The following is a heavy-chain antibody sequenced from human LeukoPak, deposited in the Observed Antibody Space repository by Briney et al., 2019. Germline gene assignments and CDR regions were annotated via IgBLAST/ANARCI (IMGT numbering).Heavy chain of an antibody. D-gene: IGHD2-2*01. CDR2: MDPNSGNT. V-gene: IGHV1-8*01. Sequence: ASVKVSCKAAGYTFTSYDINWGRQATGQGLEWRGWMDPNSGNTGYAQKFQGRVTMTRNTSISTAYMELSSLRSEDTAVYYCARLDCSSTSCCFDYWGQGTLVTVSS. J-gene: IGHJ4*02. CDR1: GYTFTSYD. CDR3: ARLDCSSTSCCFDY.